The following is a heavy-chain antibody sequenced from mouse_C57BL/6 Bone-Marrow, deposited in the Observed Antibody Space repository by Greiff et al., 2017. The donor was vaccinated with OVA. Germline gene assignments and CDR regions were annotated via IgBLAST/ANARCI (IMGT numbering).Heavy chain of an antibody. V-gene: IGHV1-47*01. Sequence: VQLQQSGAELVKPGASVKMSCKASGYTFTTYPIEWMKQNHGKSLEWIGNFHPYNDDTKYNEKFKGKATLTVEKSSSTVYLELSRLTSDDSAVYYCAREGDYGSSYELDFDYWGQGTTLTVSS. CDR2: FHPYNDDT. CDR3: AREGDYGSSYELDFDY. D-gene: IGHD1-1*01. CDR1: GYTFTTYP. J-gene: IGHJ2*01.